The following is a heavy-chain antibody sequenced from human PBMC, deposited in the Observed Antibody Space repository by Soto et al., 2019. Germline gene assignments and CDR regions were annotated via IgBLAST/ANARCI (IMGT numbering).Heavy chain of an antibody. CDR3: APHVSCSGGSCQYDAFAI. CDR1: GFTVSSHA. CDR2: VTAAGGT. J-gene: IGHJ3*02. V-gene: IGHV3-23*01. D-gene: IGHD2-15*01. Sequence: EVQVLESGGGLVQPGGSLRLSCEGSGFTVSSHAMTWIRQAPGKGPEWVSTVTAAGGTYYADSVKGRFAMSRDTSENTLYLQMNSLGAEETAAYYCAPHVSCSGGSCQYDAFAIRGQGTMVTFSS.